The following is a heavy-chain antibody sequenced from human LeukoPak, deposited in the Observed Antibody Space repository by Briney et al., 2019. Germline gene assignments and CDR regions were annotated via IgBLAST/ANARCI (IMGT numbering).Heavy chain of an antibody. Sequence: SETLSLTCTVSGGSINSGTYYWAWIRQPPGKGLEWIGSIYYNGITYYNSSLETRVTISQDKSKNQFSLRLSSVTAADTAVYFCARGAYFDCWARERCSPSPQ. D-gene: IGHD3-16*01. J-gene: IGHJ4*02. CDR3: ARGAYFDC. CDR1: GGSINSGTYY. CDR2: IYYNGIT. V-gene: IGHV4-39*07.